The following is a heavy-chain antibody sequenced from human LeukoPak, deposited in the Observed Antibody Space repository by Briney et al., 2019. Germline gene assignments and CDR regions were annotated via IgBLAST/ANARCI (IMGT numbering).Heavy chain of an antibody. J-gene: IGHJ4*02. Sequence: ASVKVSCKASGYTLTSYDINWVRQAPGQGLEWMGWISGYNGNTDYAQEFQDRVKMTTDTSTTTAYMELRSLTSDDTAVYYCARDRSSSDYWGQGTLVTVSS. CDR2: ISGYNGNT. V-gene: IGHV1-18*01. CDR1: GYTLTSYD. CDR3: ARDRSSSDY. D-gene: IGHD6-6*01.